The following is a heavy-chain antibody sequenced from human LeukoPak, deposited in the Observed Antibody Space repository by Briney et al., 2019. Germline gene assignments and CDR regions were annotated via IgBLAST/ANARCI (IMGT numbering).Heavy chain of an antibody. J-gene: IGHJ4*02. V-gene: IGHV3-23*01. CDR1: GFTFSSYA. D-gene: IGHD6-19*01. CDR2: ISGSGGST. Sequence: GGSLRLSCAASGFTFSSYAMSWVRQAPGRGLEWVSVISGSGGSTYYADSVKGRFTISRDNSKKTLYLQMNSLRDEDTAVYYCAKDRIAVAGNGYFDYRGQGTLVTVSS. CDR3: AKDRIAVAGNGYFDY.